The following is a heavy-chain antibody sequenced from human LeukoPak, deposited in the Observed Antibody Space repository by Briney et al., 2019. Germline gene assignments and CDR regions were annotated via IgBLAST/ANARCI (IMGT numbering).Heavy chain of an antibody. CDR3: ASRGVRYGDYVDLFDY. J-gene: IGHJ4*02. D-gene: IGHD4-17*01. CDR1: GGTFSSYT. CDR2: IIPILGIA. V-gene: IGHV1-69*02. Sequence: SVKVSCKASGGTFSSYTISWVRQAPGQGLEWMGRIIPILGIANYAQKFQGRVTITADKSTSTAYMELSSLRSEDTAVYYCASRGVRYGDYVDLFDYWGQGTLATVSS.